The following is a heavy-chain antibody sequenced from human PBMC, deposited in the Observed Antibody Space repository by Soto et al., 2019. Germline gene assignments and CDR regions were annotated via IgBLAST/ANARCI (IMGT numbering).Heavy chain of an antibody. J-gene: IGHJ4*02. V-gene: IGHV1-18*01. CDR1: GYTFTKYG. CDR2: ISADNDNT. Sequence: VQLVQSGGEVRKPGASVTVSCRASGYTFTKYGISWVRQAPGPGLEWMGWISADNDNTNYAQNLQGRVTMTTDTSTSTAYMQLRSLRSDDTAVYFCARGTSGYDYGLFDFWGQGTLVTVSS. CDR3: ARGTSGYDYGLFDF. D-gene: IGHD5-12*01.